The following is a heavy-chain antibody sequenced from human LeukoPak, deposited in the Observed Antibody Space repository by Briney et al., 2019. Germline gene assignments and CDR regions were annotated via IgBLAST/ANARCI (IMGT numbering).Heavy chain of an antibody. V-gene: IGHV4-38-2*02. CDR2: INHSGST. Sequence: PSETLSLTCTVSGYSISSGYYWGWIRQPPGKGLEWIGEINHSGSTNYNPSLKSRVTISVDTSKNQFSLKLSSVTAADTAVYYCARRQIAVAGTRDAFDIWGQGTMVTVSS. D-gene: IGHD6-19*01. J-gene: IGHJ3*02. CDR3: ARRQIAVAGTRDAFDI. CDR1: GYSISSGYY.